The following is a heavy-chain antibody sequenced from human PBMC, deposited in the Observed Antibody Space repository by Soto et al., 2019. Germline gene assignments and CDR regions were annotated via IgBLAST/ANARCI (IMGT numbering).Heavy chain of an antibody. Sequence: QVQLVQSGAEVKKPGSSVKVSCKASGGTFRTSAFSWVRQAPGQGLEWVGGIMPVFRRPKYAQNFQDRVTITADESTSTAYMELNSLRSDDTAVYYCARDKDRLQLGGSYYFILDVWGQGTAVTVSS. J-gene: IGHJ6*02. V-gene: IGHV1-69*12. D-gene: IGHD1-1*01. CDR3: ARDKDRLQLGGSYYFILDV. CDR1: GGTFRTSA. CDR2: IMPVFRRP.